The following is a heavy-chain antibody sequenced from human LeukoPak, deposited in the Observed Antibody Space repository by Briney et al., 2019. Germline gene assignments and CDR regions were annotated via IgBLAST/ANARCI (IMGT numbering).Heavy chain of an antibody. CDR2: ISGSGGST. CDR3: AKDQGWLSAFDI. J-gene: IGHJ3*02. CDR1: GFTFSSYA. D-gene: IGHD3-22*01. Sequence: GRSLRLSCAASGFTFSSYAMSWVRQAPGKGLEWVSAISGSGGSTYYADSVKGRFTISKDNSKNTLYLQMNSLRAEDTAVYYCAKDQGWLSAFDIWGQGTMVTVSS. V-gene: IGHV3-23*01.